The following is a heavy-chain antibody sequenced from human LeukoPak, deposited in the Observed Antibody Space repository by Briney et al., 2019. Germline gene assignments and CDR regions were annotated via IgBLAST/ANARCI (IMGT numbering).Heavy chain of an antibody. CDR2: IYYSGTT. CDR3: ARRASDYFYYYMDV. J-gene: IGHJ6*03. CDR1: GGSISTSNYY. V-gene: IGHV4-39*01. Sequence: SETLSLTCTVSGGSISTSNYYWGWIRQPPGKGLELIGTIYYSGTTYYNPSLESRVTISEDTSKNQFSLMLRSVTAADTAVYFCARRASDYFYYYMDVWGKGTTVTVSS.